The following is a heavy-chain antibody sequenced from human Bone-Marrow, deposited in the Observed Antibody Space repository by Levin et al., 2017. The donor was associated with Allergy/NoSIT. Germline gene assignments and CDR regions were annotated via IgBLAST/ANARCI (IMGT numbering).Heavy chain of an antibody. CDR3: ARVVVVAARKPRYNWFDP. Sequence: PSQTLSLTCAVSGGSISSSNWWSWVRQPPGKGLEWIGEIYHSGSTNYNPSLKSRVTISVDKSKNQFSLKLSSVTAADTAVYYCARVVVVAARKPRYNWFDPWGQGTLVTVSS. CDR2: IYHSGST. V-gene: IGHV4-4*02. CDR1: GGSISSSNW. D-gene: IGHD2-15*01. J-gene: IGHJ5*02.